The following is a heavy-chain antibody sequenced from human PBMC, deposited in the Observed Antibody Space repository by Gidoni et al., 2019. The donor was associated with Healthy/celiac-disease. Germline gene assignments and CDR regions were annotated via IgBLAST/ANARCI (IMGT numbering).Heavy chain of an antibody. J-gene: IGHJ5*02. CDR2: LIPIIGTA. CDR1: EGTFRRYA. Sequence: QVQLVQSGAEVKKPRSSVKVSCKAPEGTFRRYAISWVRQAPGQGLAWMGGLIPIIGTASSAQKFQGRVTITADESTSTAYMELSSLRSEDTAVYYCARKAGYSYGLNWFDPWGQGTLVTVSS. V-gene: IGHV1-69*01. D-gene: IGHD5-18*01. CDR3: ARKAGYSYGLNWFDP.